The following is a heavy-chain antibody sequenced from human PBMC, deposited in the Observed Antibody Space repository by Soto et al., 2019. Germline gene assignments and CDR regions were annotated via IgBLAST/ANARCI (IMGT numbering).Heavy chain of an antibody. CDR1: GYTFFTHD. Sequence: ASVKVSCKASGYTFFTHDISWVRQAPGQGLEWMGWISTYSGDTKYAQKFQGRVTMTTNRSTTTAYLELRSLRSGDTAVYYCARHHGPTTSENWFGTWRQGTLVTVSS. CDR3: ARHHGPTTSENWFGT. CDR2: ISTYSGDT. J-gene: IGHJ5*02. D-gene: IGHD5-12*01. V-gene: IGHV1-18*01.